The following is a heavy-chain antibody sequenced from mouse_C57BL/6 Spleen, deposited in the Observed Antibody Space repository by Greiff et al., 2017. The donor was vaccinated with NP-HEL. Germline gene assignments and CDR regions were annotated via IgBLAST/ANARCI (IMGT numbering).Heavy chain of an antibody. Sequence: VQLQQPGAELVMPGASVKLSCKASGYTFTSYWMHWVKQRPGQGLEWIGEIDPSDSYTNYNQKIKGKSTLTVDKSSSTAYMQLSSLTSEDSAVYYCARRNELRAWFAYWGQGTLVTVSA. D-gene: IGHD1-1*01. CDR2: IDPSDSYT. V-gene: IGHV1-69*01. CDR1: GYTFTSYW. CDR3: ARRNELRAWFAY. J-gene: IGHJ3*01.